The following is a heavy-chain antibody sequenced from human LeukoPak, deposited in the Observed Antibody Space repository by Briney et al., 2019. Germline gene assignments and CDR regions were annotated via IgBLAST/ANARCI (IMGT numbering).Heavy chain of an antibody. CDR3: ARSEDYASNWYGN. D-gene: IGHD2-2*01. V-gene: IGHV4-31*03. CDR1: GGSISSGGYY. Sequence: SETLSLTCTVSGGSISSGGYYWSWIRQHPGKGLEWIGYIYYSGSTYYNPSLKSRVTISVDTSKNQFSLKLDSVTAADTAVYYCARSEDYASNWYGNWGQGTLVTVSS. J-gene: IGHJ5*02. CDR2: IYYSGST.